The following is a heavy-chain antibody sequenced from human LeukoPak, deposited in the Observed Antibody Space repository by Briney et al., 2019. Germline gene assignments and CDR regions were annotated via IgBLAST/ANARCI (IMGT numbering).Heavy chain of an antibody. CDR1: GYSISSGYY. J-gene: IGHJ4*02. CDR3: ARSEINDYSRF. CDR2: IYHSDST. D-gene: IGHD4-11*01. Sequence: SETLSLTCTVSGYSISSGYYWAWIRQPPGKGLEWIGTIYHSDSTYYNPPLKSRVAISVDTSKNQFSLKMRAVTAADSAVYFCARSEINDYSRFWGQGILVTVSS. V-gene: IGHV4-38-2*02.